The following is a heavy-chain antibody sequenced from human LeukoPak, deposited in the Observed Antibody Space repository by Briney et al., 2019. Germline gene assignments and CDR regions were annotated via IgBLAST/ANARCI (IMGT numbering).Heavy chain of an antibody. CDR2: ISSSGSTI. Sequence: GGSLRLSCAASGFTFSDYYMSWSRQAPGKGLEWVSYISSSGSTIYYADAVKGRFTISRDNAKNSLYLQMNSLRAEDTAVYHCARDRYYDSSGYCGYWGQGTLVTVSS. D-gene: IGHD3-22*01. V-gene: IGHV3-11*04. CDR3: ARDRYYDSSGYCGY. CDR1: GFTFSDYY. J-gene: IGHJ4*02.